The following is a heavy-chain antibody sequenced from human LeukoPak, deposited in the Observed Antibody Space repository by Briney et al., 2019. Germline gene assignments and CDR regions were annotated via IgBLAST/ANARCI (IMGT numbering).Heavy chain of an antibody. J-gene: IGHJ6*02. V-gene: IGHV3-74*01. CDR3: ARGGFWSGYYPYYYYGMDV. Sequence: PGGSLRLSCAASGFTFSSYGMHWVRQAPGKGLVLVSRINSDGSSTSYADSVKGRFTISRDNAKNTLYLQMNSLRAEDTAVYYCARGGFWSGYYPYYYYGMDVWGQGTTVTVSS. CDR1: GFTFSSYG. CDR2: INSDGSST. D-gene: IGHD3-3*01.